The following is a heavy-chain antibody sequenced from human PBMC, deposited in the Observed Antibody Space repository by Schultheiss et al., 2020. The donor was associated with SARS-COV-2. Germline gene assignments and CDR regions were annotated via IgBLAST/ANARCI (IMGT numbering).Heavy chain of an antibody. CDR3: AKVGREYHYSPLIYHYGMGV. CDR2: ISYSGANE. J-gene: IGHJ6*02. Sequence: GGSLRLSCAASGFTFSTYGMHWVRQAPGKGLEWVAVISYSGANEYYADSVRGRFTISRDNSKNTLYLQMNSLRAEDTAVYYCAKVGREYHYSPLIYHYGMGVWGQGTTVTVAS. D-gene: IGHD3-10*01. CDR1: GFTFSTYG. V-gene: IGHV3-30*18.